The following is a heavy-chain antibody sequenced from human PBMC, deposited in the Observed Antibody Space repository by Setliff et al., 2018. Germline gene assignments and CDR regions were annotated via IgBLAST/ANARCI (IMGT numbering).Heavy chain of an antibody. CDR1: GGTFRSYG. J-gene: IGHJ6*03. CDR2: TIPMFGSA. CDR3: AREGVDIRSSTDYRYYMDV. D-gene: IGHD5-12*01. Sequence: SVKVSCKASGGTFRSYGISWVRQAPGQGLEWMGGTIPMFGSANYAQKFQGRVTIITDEFTGTAYMELSGLRTEDTAVYYCAREGVDIRSSTDYRYYMDVWGKGTTVTVSS. V-gene: IGHV1-69*05.